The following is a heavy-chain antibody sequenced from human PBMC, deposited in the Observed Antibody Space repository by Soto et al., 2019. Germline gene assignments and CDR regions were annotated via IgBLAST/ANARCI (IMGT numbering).Heavy chain of an antibody. D-gene: IGHD1-26*01. CDR2: ISSSGSTI. Sequence: VQLVESGGGLVKPGGSLRLSCAASGFTFSDYYMSWIRQAPGKGLEWVSYISSSGSTIYYADSVKGRFTISRDNAKNSLDLQMNSLRAEDTAVYYWATNSVSYYYYGMDVWGQGTTVTVSS. CDR3: ATNSVSYYYYGMDV. CDR1: GFTFSDYY. J-gene: IGHJ6*02. V-gene: IGHV3-11*01.